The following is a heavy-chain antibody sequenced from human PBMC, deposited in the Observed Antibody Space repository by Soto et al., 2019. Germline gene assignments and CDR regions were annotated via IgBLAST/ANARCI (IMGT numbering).Heavy chain of an antibody. V-gene: IGHV3-30*18. D-gene: IGHD2-15*01. CDR1: GFTFSSYG. J-gene: IGHJ3*02. CDR2: ISYDGSNK. CDR3: AKDLPLGGVVVVPDAFEI. Sequence: GWSLRLSCAASGFTFSSYGMHWVRQAPGKGLEWVAVISYDGSNKYYADSVKGRFTISRDNSKNTLYLQMNSLRAEDTAVYYCAKDLPLGGVVVVPDAFEIWGHGPIVTVS.